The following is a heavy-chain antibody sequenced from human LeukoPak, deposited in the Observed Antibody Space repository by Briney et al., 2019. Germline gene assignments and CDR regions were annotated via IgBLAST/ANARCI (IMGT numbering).Heavy chain of an antibody. J-gene: IGHJ4*02. CDR3: AKLVTHFDY. D-gene: IGHD4-23*01. V-gene: IGHV3-23*01. Sequence: GGSLRVSCAASGFTFSSYAVSWVRQAPGKGLEWVSSISGSGGNTYYADSVKGRFTISRDNSKNTLYMQMNSLRAEDTAVYYCAKLVTHFDYCGQGTLVTVSS. CDR1: GFTFSSYA. CDR2: ISGSGGNT.